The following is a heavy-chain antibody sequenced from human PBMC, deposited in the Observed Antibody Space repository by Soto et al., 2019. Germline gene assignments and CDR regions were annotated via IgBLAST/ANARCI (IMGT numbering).Heavy chain of an antibody. CDR1: GGSISSYY. J-gene: IGHJ2*01. V-gene: IGHV4-59*01. CDR2: IYYSGST. CDR3: ARASPGEGYFDL. Sequence: QVQLQESGPGLVKPSEPLSLTCTGAGGSISSYYWSWIRQPPGKGLEWIGYIYYSGSTNYNPPLKRRVTVSVDTSKTQFCLKLRSVTAADTAVYYCARASPGEGYFDLWCSGTLITVSS. D-gene: IGHD7-27*01.